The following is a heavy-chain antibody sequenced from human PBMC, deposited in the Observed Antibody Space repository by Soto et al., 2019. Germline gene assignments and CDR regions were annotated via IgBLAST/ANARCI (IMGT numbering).Heavy chain of an antibody. Sequence: PGGSLRLSCTASGFTFGDYAMSWFRQAPGKGLEWVGFIRSKAYGGTTEYAASVEGRFTISRDDSNTIAYLQMNSLKTEDTAVYYCTRLQSFYYYDSSGQRLMDVWGQGTTVTVSS. CDR3: TRLQSFYYYDSSGQRLMDV. D-gene: IGHD3-22*01. V-gene: IGHV3-49*03. CDR2: IRSKAYGGTT. CDR1: GFTFGDYA. J-gene: IGHJ6*02.